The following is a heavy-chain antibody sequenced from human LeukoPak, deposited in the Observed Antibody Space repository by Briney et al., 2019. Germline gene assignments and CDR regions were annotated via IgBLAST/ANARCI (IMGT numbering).Heavy chain of an antibody. Sequence: PSETLSLTCTVSGGSISSYYWSWIRQPPGKGLEWIGYIYYSGTTNYNPTLKSRVTMSVDTSKNQFSLKLSSVTAADTAVYYCARDNTVARYFDYWGQGTLVTVSS. CDR1: GGSISSYY. J-gene: IGHJ4*02. D-gene: IGHD4-23*01. CDR2: IYYSGTT. V-gene: IGHV4-59*12. CDR3: ARDNTVARYFDY.